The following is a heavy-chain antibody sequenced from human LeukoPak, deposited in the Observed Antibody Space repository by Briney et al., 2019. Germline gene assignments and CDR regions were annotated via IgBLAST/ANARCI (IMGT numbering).Heavy chain of an antibody. D-gene: IGHD2-8*01. Sequence: PSETLSLTCTVSGDSISSGRYYWSWIRQPAGKGLEWIGRIYTSGSTNYNPSLESRVTISVDTSKNQFSLKLSPVTAADTAVYYCARAVTTRYCTNGVCSRLDYWGQGTLVTVSS. J-gene: IGHJ4*02. V-gene: IGHV4-61*02. CDR3: ARAVTTRYCTNGVCSRLDY. CDR2: IYTSGST. CDR1: GDSISSGRYY.